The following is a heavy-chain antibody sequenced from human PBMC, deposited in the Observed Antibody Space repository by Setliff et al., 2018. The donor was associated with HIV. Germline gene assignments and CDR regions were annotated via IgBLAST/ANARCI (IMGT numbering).Heavy chain of an antibody. V-gene: IGHV1-69-2*01. J-gene: IGHJ6*02. Sequence: ASVKVSCKASGFTFTDFYFHWVQQAPGKGLEWMGRVDPEDGETIYAEKFQGRVTITADTSTDTAYMELSSLRSEDTAVYYCARDRRSAITFGGLNAVSISGMDVWGLGTTVTVSS. CDR2: VDPEDGET. D-gene: IGHD3-16*01. CDR1: GFTFTDFY. CDR3: ARDRRSAITFGGLNAVSISGMDV.